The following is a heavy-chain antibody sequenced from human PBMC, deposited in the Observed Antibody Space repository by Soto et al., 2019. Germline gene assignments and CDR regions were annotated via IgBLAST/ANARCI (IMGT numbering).Heavy chain of an antibody. V-gene: IGHV4-34*01. J-gene: IGHJ4*02. CDR3: ARGSIAARRLDY. CDR1: GGSFSGYY. CDR2: INHSGST. D-gene: IGHD6-6*01. Sequence: PSETLSLTCAVYGGSFSGYYWSWIRQPPGKGLEWIGEINHSGSTNYNPSLKSRVTISVDTSKNQFSLKLSSVTAADTAVYYCARGSIAARRLDYWGQGTLVTVSS.